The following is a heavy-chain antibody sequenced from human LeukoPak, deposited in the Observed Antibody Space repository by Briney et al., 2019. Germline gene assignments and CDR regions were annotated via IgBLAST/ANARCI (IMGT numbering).Heavy chain of an antibody. J-gene: IGHJ6*02. Sequence: ASVKVSCKASGGTFISYAISWVRQAPGQGLEWMGRIIPILGIANYAQKFQGGVTITADKSTSTAYMELSSLRSEDTAVYYCAREPYLAVVVAAPYYYYGMDVWGQGTTVTVSS. CDR1: GGTFISYA. V-gene: IGHV1-69*04. CDR3: AREPYLAVVVAAPYYYYGMDV. D-gene: IGHD2-15*01. CDR2: IIPILGIA.